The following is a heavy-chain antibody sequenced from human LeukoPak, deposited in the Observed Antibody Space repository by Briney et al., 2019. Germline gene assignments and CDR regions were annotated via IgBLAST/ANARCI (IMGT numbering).Heavy chain of an antibody. D-gene: IGHD1-26*01. Sequence: GGSLRLSCAASGVSFTSYAISWVRRAPGKGLEWISAISGPGSTTYYADSVKGRFTISRDNAKNTLYLQMNSLRAEDTAVYYCARGPLSGSSNSWGQGTLVTVSS. J-gene: IGHJ4*02. CDR1: GVSFTSYA. CDR3: ARGPLSGSSNS. V-gene: IGHV3-23*01. CDR2: ISGPGSTT.